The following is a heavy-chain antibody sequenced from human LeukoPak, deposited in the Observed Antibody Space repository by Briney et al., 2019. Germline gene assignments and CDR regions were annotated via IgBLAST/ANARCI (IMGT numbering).Heavy chain of an antibody. CDR2: INGDGSYT. V-gene: IGHV3-74*03. Sequence: GGSLRLSCAASGFAFSSYWMHWVRQVPGKGPVWLSRINGDGSYTKYADSVKGRFTISRDNAQNTLFLQMNSLSAEDTAVYFCARDKSEYDSSGRGDYWGRGTLVTVSS. D-gene: IGHD3-22*01. CDR1: GFAFSSYW. J-gene: IGHJ4*02. CDR3: ARDKSEYDSSGRGDY.